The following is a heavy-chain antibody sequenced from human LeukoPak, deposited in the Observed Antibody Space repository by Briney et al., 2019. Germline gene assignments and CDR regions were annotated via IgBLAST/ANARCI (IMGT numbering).Heavy chain of an antibody. Sequence: PRGSLRLSCAASGFTVSSNYMSWARQAPGKGLEWVSVIYSGGNTYSADSVKGRFTISRDNSKNTLYLQMNSLRGEDTAVYYCARDGGIDAFDIWGQGTMVTVSS. CDR2: IYSGGNT. D-gene: IGHD3-16*01. CDR3: ARDGGIDAFDI. CDR1: GFTVSSNY. J-gene: IGHJ3*02. V-gene: IGHV3-53*01.